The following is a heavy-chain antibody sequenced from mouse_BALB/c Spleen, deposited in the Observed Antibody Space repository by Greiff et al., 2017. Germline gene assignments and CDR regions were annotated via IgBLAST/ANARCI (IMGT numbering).Heavy chain of an antibody. Sequence: VHLKQSGPSLVKPSQTLSLTCSVTGDSITSGYWNWIRKFPGNKLEYMGYISYSGSTYYNPSLKSRISITRDTSKNQYYLQLNSVTTEDTATYYCARYRGDYDVGFAYWGQGTLVTVSA. J-gene: IGHJ3*01. CDR3: ARYRGDYDVGFAY. V-gene: IGHV3-8*02. CDR2: ISYSGST. CDR1: GDSITSGY. D-gene: IGHD2-4*01.